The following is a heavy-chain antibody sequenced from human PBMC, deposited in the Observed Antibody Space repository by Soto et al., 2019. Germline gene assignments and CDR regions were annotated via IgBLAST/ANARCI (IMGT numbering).Heavy chain of an antibody. D-gene: IGHD2-2*02. V-gene: IGHV1-8*01. CDR3: ARESHTSYYYYYMDV. CDR1: GYTFTSYD. Sequence: QVQLVQSGAEVKKPGASVKVSCKASGYTFTSYDINWVRQATGQGLEWMGWMNPNSGNTGYAQKFQGRVTMTRNTSVSTAYMELSSLRSEDTAVYYCARESHTSYYYYYMDVWGKGTTVTVSS. CDR2: MNPNSGNT. J-gene: IGHJ6*03.